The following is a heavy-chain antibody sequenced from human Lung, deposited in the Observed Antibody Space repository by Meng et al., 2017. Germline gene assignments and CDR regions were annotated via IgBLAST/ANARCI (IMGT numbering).Heavy chain of an antibody. CDR2: INPSDGYT. V-gene: IGHV1-46*01. D-gene: IGHD4-17*01. CDR3: TRDHSTADVTVWWFDP. CDR1: GYTFTRHW. Sequence: QVQLVQAGAEGKNPGASVKVSGKASGYTFTRHWMHWVRQAPGQGLEWMGIINPSDGYTMYEQKFQDRITITGDTSTGTVYMELSGLRSEDTAVYYCTRDHSTADVTVWWFDPWGQGTLVTVSS. J-gene: IGHJ5*02.